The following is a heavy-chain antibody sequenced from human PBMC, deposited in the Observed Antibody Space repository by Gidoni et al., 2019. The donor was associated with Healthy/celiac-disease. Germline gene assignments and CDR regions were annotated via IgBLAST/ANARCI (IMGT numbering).Heavy chain of an antibody. CDR3: ARIPGYCSGGSCNHYYGMDV. Sequence: QVQLVQSGAEVKKPGSSVKVSCKASGGTFSSYTSSWVRQDPGQGLEWMGRIIPILGIANYAQKFQGRVPITADNSTSTAYMELSSLRSEDTAVYYCARIPGYCSGGSCNHYYGMDVWGQGTTVTVSS. CDR1: GGTFSSYT. V-gene: IGHV1-69*02. D-gene: IGHD2-15*01. CDR2: IIPILGIA. J-gene: IGHJ6*02.